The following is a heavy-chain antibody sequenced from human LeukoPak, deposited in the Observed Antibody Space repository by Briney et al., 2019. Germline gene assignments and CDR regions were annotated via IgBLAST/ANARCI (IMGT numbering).Heavy chain of an antibody. J-gene: IGHJ4*02. Sequence: PSETLSLTCTVSGYSINSGFYWGWIRQPAGKGLEWIGRIYTSGNTNYNPSLKSRVTMSLDTSKNQFSLNLSSVTAADTAVYYCATGYSGYDPLRYWGQGTLVTVSS. V-gene: IGHV4-4*07. CDR3: ATGYSGYDPLRY. D-gene: IGHD5-12*01. CDR2: IYTSGNT. CDR1: GYSINSGFY.